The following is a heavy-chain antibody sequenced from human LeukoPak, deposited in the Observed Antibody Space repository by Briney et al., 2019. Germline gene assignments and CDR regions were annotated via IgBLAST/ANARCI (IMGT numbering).Heavy chain of an antibody. CDR2: ISAYNGNT. Sequence: ASVKVSCKASGYTFTSYGISWVRQAPGQGLEWMGWISAYNGNTNYAQKFQGRVTITADESTSTAYMELSSLRSEDTAVYYCARNDFWSGYYGSPYYYMDVWGKGTTVTVSS. J-gene: IGHJ6*03. V-gene: IGHV1-18*01. CDR3: ARNDFWSGYYGSPYYYMDV. D-gene: IGHD3-3*01. CDR1: GYTFTSYG.